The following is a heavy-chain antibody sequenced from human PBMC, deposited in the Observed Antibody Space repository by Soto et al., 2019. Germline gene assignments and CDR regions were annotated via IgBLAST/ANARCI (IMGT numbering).Heavy chain of an antibody. D-gene: IGHD7-27*01. CDR3: ARGRCCLTGRCFPNWFES. CDR2: IYKSANT. J-gene: IGHJ5*01. CDR1: GDSISTLDYF. V-gene: IGHV4-30-4*01. Sequence: QVQLLESGPGLVKPSQTLSLTCSVSGDSISTLDYFWAWIRQPPGQALEYIGYIYKSANTYYNPSFEIRVAISVDSSKSQFSLNVTSVTAAATAVYFCARGRCCLTGRCFPNWFESWGQGALVAVSS.